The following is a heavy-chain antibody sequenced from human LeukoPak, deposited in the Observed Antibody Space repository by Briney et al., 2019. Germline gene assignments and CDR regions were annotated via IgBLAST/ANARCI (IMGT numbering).Heavy chain of an antibody. CDR2: IYYYSGST. CDR1: GGTISSYY. V-gene: IGHV4-59*01. Sequence: PSETLSLTCTVSGGTISSYYWSWIRQPPGKGLEWIGYIYYYSGSTNYNSSLKSRVTISVDTSKNQFSLKLSSVTAADTAVYYCARDPHYGDYVGAFDIWGQGTMVTVSS. J-gene: IGHJ3*02. D-gene: IGHD4-17*01. CDR3: ARDPHYGDYVGAFDI.